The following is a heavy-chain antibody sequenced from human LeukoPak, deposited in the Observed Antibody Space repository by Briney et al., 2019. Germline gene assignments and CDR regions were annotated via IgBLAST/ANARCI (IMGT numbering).Heavy chain of an antibody. CDR1: GFSFRSYA. J-gene: IGHJ4*02. V-gene: IGHV3-30-3*01. Sequence: GGSLRLSCAASGFSFRSYAMHWVRQAPGKGLEWVAVISYDGSNEYYADSVKGRFTISRDNSKNTLFVQMNSLRAEDTAVYYCARDRIGDGYNSRAFDYWGQGTLVTVSS. CDR2: ISYDGSNE. D-gene: IGHD5-24*01. CDR3: ARDRIGDGYNSRAFDY.